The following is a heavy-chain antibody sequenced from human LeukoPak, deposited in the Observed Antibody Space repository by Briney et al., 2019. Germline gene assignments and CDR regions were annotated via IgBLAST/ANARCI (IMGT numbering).Heavy chain of an antibody. D-gene: IGHD3-10*01. V-gene: IGHV4-34*01. CDR3: ARYYYGSGSYYSGYYYYYMDV. CDR1: GGSFSGYY. CDR2: INHSGST. Sequence: PSETLSLTCAVYGGSFSGYYWSWIRQPPGKGLEWIGEINHSGSTNYNPSLKSRVTISVDTSKNQFSLKLSSVTAADTAVYYCARYYYGSGSYYSGYYYYYMDVWGKGTTVTVSS. J-gene: IGHJ6*03.